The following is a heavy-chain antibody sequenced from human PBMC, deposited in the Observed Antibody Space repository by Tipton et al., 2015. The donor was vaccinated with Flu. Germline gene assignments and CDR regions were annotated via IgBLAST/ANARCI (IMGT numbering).Heavy chain of an antibody. D-gene: IGHD4-23*01. CDR3: VRDNVYGGNLFEY. CDR2: INPSDGTT. Sequence: QLVQSGAEVKKPGASVTISCKASGYSFARYFIHWVRQAPGQGLEWMGIINPSDGTTSFAQIFQGRLTMTRDTSSGTVYMDLRSLRSEDTALYYCVRDNVYGGNLFEYWGQGTLVTVSS. CDR1: GYSFARYF. V-gene: IGHV1-46*01. J-gene: IGHJ4*02.